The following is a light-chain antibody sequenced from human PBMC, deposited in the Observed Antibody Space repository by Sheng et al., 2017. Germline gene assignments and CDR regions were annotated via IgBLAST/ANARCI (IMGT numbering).Light chain of an antibody. CDR3: QSYDSRLSGSV. CDR1: SSNIGAGYD. Sequence: QSVLTQPPSVSGAPGQRVTISCSGSSSNIGAGYDVQWYHQLPGTAPQLLIYDTSNRPLRGPVDRFSGSKSGTSASLVITALQADDERDYYCQSYDSRLSGSVFGGGTRLTVL. CDR2: DTS. V-gene: IGLV1-40*01. J-gene: IGLJ2*01.